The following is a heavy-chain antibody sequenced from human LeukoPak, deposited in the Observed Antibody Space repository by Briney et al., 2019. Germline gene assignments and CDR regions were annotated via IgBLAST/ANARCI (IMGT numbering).Heavy chain of an antibody. D-gene: IGHD2-2*01. CDR3: AKGVYYCSSSTCPQYYYYMDV. CDR2: RRYDGTDK. J-gene: IGHJ6*03. Sequence: GGSLRLSCAASGFTFSSYGLHWVRPAPGRGLEWVTFRRYDGTDKYYADSVKGRFTISRDDSKNTLYLQMNSLRPEDTAVYYCAKGVYYCSSSTCPQYYYYMDVWGKGTTVTVSS. V-gene: IGHV3-30*02. CDR1: GFTFSSYG.